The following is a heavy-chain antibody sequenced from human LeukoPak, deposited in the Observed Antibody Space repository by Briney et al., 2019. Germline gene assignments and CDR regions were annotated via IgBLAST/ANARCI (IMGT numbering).Heavy chain of an antibody. Sequence: ASVKVSCKASGYTFTGYYMHWVRQAPGQGLEWMGWINPNSGGTNYAQKFQGRVTMTRDTSISTAYMELSRLRSDDTAVYYCARVRYFDWPARDWGQGTLVTVSS. D-gene: IGHD3-9*01. CDR2: INPNSGGT. CDR1: GYTFTGYY. V-gene: IGHV1-2*02. J-gene: IGHJ4*02. CDR3: ARVRYFDWPARD.